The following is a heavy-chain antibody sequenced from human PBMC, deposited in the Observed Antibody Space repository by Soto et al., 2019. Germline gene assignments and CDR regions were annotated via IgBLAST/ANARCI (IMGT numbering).Heavy chain of an antibody. J-gene: IGHJ4*02. CDR1: GGSISSYY. V-gene: IGHV4-59*08. Sequence: QVQLQESGPGLVKPSETLSLTCTVSGGSISSYYWNWIRQPPGKGLEWIGYIYYSGSTNYNPSLNSRVPISLDTSKNQFSLKLSSVTAADTAVYYCARAYGDSSYFDYWGQGTLVTVSS. CDR2: IYYSGST. CDR3: ARAYGDSSYFDY. D-gene: IGHD4-17*01.